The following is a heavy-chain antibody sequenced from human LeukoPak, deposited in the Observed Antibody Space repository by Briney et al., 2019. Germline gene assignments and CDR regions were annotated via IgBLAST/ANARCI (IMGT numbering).Heavy chain of an antibody. J-gene: IGHJ6*02. Sequence: ASVKVSCKASGYTFSDYYIHCVRQAPGQGIEWMGWIDPKSGGTNYAEKFQGRVTMTRDPSISTVYMELNSLRSDDTAAYYCASLGATTIYYYGMDVWGQGTTVTVSS. D-gene: IGHD1-26*01. CDR1: GYTFSDYY. CDR3: ASLGATTIYYYGMDV. CDR2: IDPKSGGT. V-gene: IGHV1-2*02.